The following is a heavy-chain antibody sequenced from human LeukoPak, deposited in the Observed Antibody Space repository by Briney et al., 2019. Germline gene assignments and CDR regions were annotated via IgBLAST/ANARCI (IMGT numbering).Heavy chain of an antibody. CDR2: ISRSDGTI. CDR1: EFTFSFYE. Sequence: PGGSLRLSCAASEFTFSFYEMNWVRQAPGRGLEWVSYISRSDGTIYYADSVKGRFTISRDNSKNTLYLQMNSLRAEDTAVYSCAKNLLGSEAYSWYFDLWGRGTLVTVSS. J-gene: IGHJ2*01. D-gene: IGHD2-21*01. V-gene: IGHV3-48*03. CDR3: AKNLLGSEAYSWYFDL.